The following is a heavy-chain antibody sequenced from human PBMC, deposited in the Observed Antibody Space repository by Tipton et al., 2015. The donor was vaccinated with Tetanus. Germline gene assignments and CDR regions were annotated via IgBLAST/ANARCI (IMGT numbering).Heavy chain of an antibody. CDR1: GGTFTNYA. Sequence: QVQLVQSGAEMKKPGSSVKVSCKASGGTFTNYALSWVRQAPGQGLEWVGGITPIFGTTNSAPKFQGRVTITADESTNTAYMELRSLRSDDAAVYFCARLVKQWLVPEDYWGQGTLVIVSS. CDR2: ITPIFGTT. V-gene: IGHV1-69*01. D-gene: IGHD6-19*01. CDR3: ARLVKQWLVPEDY. J-gene: IGHJ4*02.